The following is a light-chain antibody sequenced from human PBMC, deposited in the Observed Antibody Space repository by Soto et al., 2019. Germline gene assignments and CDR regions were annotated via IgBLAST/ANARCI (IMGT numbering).Light chain of an antibody. CDR2: GFT. V-gene: IGLV2-11*01. CDR3: CSYAGSLLV. Sequence: QSALTRPRSVSGSPGQSVTISCTGTSSDVGGYNYVSWYQQHPGKAPKLMIYGFTKRPSGVPDRFSGSNSGNTASLTISELQAEDEADYYCCSYAGSLLVFGGGTKLTVL. J-gene: IGLJ2*01. CDR1: SSDVGGYNY.